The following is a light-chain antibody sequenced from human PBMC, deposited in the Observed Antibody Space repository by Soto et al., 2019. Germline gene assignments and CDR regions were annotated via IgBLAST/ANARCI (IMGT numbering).Light chain of an antibody. CDR2: GAS. CDR3: QQYASPPIT. Sequence: ESVLTQCPGSLYYQTEERATLSFMASQIVSSSYLAWYQQRPGQAPRLLIYGASSRATGIPDRFSGSGSGTDFTLTIISLEPEDFARYCCQQYASPPITSSQGARLEIK. V-gene: IGKV3-20*01. CDR1: QIVSSSY. J-gene: IGKJ5*01.